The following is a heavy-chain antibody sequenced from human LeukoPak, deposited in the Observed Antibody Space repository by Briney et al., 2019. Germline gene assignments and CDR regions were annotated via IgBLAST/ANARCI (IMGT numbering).Heavy chain of an antibody. CDR1: GGSFSGYY. J-gene: IGHJ6*03. CDR3: ARISIDGSSWFDYYYYMDV. V-gene: IGHV4-59*01. CDR2: IYYSGST. Sequence: SETLSLTCAVYGGSFSGYYWSWIRQPPGKGLEWIGYIYYSGSTNYNPSLKSRVTISVDTSKNQFSLKLSSVTAADTAVYYCARISIDGSSWFDYYYYMDVWGKGTTVTVSS. D-gene: IGHD6-13*01.